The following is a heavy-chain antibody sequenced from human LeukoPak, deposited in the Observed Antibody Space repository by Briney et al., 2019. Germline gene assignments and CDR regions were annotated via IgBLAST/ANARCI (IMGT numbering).Heavy chain of an antibody. V-gene: IGHV1-2*02. CDR3: ARVALGGGPTVPAAMLSWFDP. CDR1: GYTFTGYY. D-gene: IGHD2-2*01. Sequence: ASVKVSCKASGYTFTGYYMHWVRQAPGQGLEWMGWVNPNSGGTNYAQKFQGRVTMTRDTSISTAYMELSRPRFDDTAVYYCARVALGGGPTVPAAMLSWFDPWGQGTLVTVSS. CDR2: VNPNSGGT. J-gene: IGHJ5*02.